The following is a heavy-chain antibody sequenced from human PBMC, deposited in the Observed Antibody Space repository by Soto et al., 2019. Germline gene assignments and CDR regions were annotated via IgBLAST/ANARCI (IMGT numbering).Heavy chain of an antibody. CDR2: ISFDGSKK. V-gene: IGHV3-30-3*01. CDR1: GFTFSNHA. CDR3: ARDPTLTRGYYDFWSGYYNY. D-gene: IGHD3-3*01. J-gene: IGHJ4*02. Sequence: GGSLRLSCAASGFTFSNHAMHWVRQVPGKGLEWVAVISFDGSKKYYADSVKGRFTISRDNSKNSLYLQMDSLRVEDTAVYYCARDPTLTRGYYDFWSGYYNYWGQGTLVTVSS.